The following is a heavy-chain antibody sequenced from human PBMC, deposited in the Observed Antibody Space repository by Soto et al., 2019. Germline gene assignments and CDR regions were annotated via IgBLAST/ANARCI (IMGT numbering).Heavy chain of an antibody. CDR1: GFTFSTYA. CDR3: ARSVRGVVNTGIDY. CDR2: ISFDGSSE. Sequence: WGSLRLSCVVSGFTFSTYAMYWVRQAPGKGLEWVALISFDGSSEYYADSVKGRFTISRDNSKDTLYLQMNSLRAEDTAVFYCARSVRGVVNTGIDYWGQGTLVTVSS. J-gene: IGHJ4*02. V-gene: IGHV3-30*04. D-gene: IGHD3-10*01.